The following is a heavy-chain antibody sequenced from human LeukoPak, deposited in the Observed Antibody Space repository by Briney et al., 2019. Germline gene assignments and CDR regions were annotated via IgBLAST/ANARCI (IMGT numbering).Heavy chain of an antibody. D-gene: IGHD3-10*01. CDR3: ARIGLSGSLPSDAFDI. CDR2: IYYSGST. J-gene: IGHJ3*02. Sequence: SETLSLTCTVSGGSISSSSYYWSWIRQPPGKGLEWIGYIYYSGSTNYNPSLKSRVTISVDTSKNQFSLKLSSVTAADTAVYYCARIGLSGSLPSDAFDIWGQGTMVTVSS. V-gene: IGHV4-61*05. CDR1: GGSISSSSYY.